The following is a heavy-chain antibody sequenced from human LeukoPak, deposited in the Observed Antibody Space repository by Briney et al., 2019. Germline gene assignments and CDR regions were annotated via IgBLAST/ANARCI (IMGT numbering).Heavy chain of an antibody. CDR3: ARGPPLPYSSGWLDYYYYYMDV. D-gene: IGHD6-19*01. V-gene: IGHV4-59*01. CDR1: GGSISSYY. Sequence: PSETLSLTCTVSGGSISSYYWSWIRQPPGKGLEWIGYIYYSGSTNYNPSLKSRVTISVDTSKNQFSLKLSSVTAADTAVYYCARGPPLPYSSGWLDYYYYYMDVWGKGTTVTVSS. J-gene: IGHJ6*03. CDR2: IYYSGST.